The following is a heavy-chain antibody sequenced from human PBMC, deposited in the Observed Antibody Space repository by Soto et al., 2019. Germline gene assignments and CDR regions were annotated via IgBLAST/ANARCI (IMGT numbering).Heavy chain of an antibody. D-gene: IGHD6-13*01. J-gene: IGHJ4*02. Sequence: GESLKISCKGSGYSFSNYWIAWVRQMPGKGLEWMGIIYPGDSDTKYSPSFQGQVTISADKSISTAYVQWSSLKASDTATYYCARHRVPRTPAAGADSWGQGTLVTVSS. CDR1: GYSFSNYW. CDR2: IYPGDSDT. CDR3: ARHRVPRTPAAGADS. V-gene: IGHV5-51*01.